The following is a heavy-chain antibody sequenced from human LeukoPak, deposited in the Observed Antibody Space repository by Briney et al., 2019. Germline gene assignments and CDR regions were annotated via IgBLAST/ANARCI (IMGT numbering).Heavy chain of an antibody. D-gene: IGHD1-26*01. J-gene: IGHJ4*02. Sequence: GRSLRLSCAASGFIYSSNWYHWVRQAPANGLVWVSRINEDGRTTNYADSVKGRFTVSRDNAKNTLYLQMNSLRAEDTAIYYCGRDLGGRSGYWGQGTLVTVSS. V-gene: IGHV3-74*01. CDR2: INEDGRTT. CDR1: GFIYSSNW. CDR3: GRDLGGRSGY.